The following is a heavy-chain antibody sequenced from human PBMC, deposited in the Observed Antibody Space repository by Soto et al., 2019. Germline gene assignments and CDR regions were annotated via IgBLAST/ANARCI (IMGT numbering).Heavy chain of an antibody. CDR1: GGTFSSYT. V-gene: IGHV1-69*02. CDR2: IIPILGIA. D-gene: IGHD3-3*01. CDR3: ARAGITIFGVLPNDAFDI. Sequence: QVQLVQSGAEVKKPGSSVKVSCKASGGTFSSYTISWVRQAPGQGLEWMGRIIPILGIANYAQKFQGRVTITADNSTSTAYMELSSLRSEDTAVYYCARAGITIFGVLPNDAFDIWGQGTMVTVSS. J-gene: IGHJ3*02.